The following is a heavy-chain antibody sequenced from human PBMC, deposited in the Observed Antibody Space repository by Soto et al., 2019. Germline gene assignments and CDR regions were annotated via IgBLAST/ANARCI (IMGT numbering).Heavy chain of an antibody. V-gene: IGHV4-4*02. Sequence: QVQLQESGPGLVKPSGTLSLTCAVSGGSISSSNWWSWVRQPPGKGLEWIGEIYHSGSTNYNPSLQSRVTISVDKPKNQFSLKLSSVTAADTAVYYCARANIVVVPAAPKPYYYYGMDVWGQGTTVTVSS. CDR3: ARANIVVVPAAPKPYYYYGMDV. CDR1: GGSISSSNW. D-gene: IGHD2-2*01. CDR2: IYHSGST. J-gene: IGHJ6*02.